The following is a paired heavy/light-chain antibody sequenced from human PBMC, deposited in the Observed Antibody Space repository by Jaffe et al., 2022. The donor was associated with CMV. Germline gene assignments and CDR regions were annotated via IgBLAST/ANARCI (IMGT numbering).Light chain of an antibody. Sequence: DTQMTQSPSSLSASVGDRVTITCRASQRIDTYLNWYQQKPGKAPKLLIYTASNLQSGVPSRFSGSGSETHFTLTINGLQPDDFATYYCQQSYSTPHFGPGTTVDIK. J-gene: IGKJ3*01. CDR1: QRIDTY. V-gene: IGKV1-39*01. CDR2: TAS. CDR3: QQSYSTPH.
Heavy chain of an antibody. CDR3: ARGGPLTNMIEGELDH. Sequence: QVQLQESGPGLVKPSETLSLTCTVSGASISGYYWHWIRQPPGKGLEWIGYIYNSGTANYSPSLGSRVTISLATSRNQFSLKLISVTAADTAVYYCARGGPLTNMIEGELDHWGQGALVTVSS. D-gene: IGHD3-22*01. V-gene: IGHV4-4*08. CDR1: GASISGYY. J-gene: IGHJ5*02. CDR2: IYNSGTA.